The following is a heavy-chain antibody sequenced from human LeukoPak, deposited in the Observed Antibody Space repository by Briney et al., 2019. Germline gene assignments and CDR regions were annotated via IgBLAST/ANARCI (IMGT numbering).Heavy chain of an antibody. CDR1: GGSISSGGYY. V-gene: IGHV4-31*03. CDR2: IYYSGST. D-gene: IGHD6-13*01. J-gene: IGHJ5*02. CDR3: ARGSGAAAWFDP. Sequence: PSETLSLTCTVSGGSISSGGYYWSWIRQHPGKGLEWIGYIYYSGSTYYNPSLKSRVTISVDTSKNQFSLKLSSVTAADTAVYYCARGSGAAAWFDPWGQGTLVTVSS.